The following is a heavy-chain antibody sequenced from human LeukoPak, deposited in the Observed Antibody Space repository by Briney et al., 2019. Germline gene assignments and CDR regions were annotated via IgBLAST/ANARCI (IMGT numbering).Heavy chain of an antibody. CDR1: TDSISSSSHH. Sequence: SETLSLTCTVSTDSISSSSHHWGWIRQSPGKGLEWIGSIYYGRTTYYNPSLNSRVAVSVVTSKNQFSLQLNSVTAADTAVYYCVRHDGRGGATMGALDSWGQGSLVTVSS. J-gene: IGHJ4*02. CDR2: IYYGRTT. D-gene: IGHD5-12*01. V-gene: IGHV4-39*01. CDR3: VRHDGRGGATMGALDS.